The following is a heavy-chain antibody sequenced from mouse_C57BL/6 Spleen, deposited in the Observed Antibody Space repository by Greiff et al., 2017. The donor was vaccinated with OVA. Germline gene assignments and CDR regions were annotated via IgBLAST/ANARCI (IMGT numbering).Heavy chain of an antibody. CDR1: GYTFTSYW. CDR3: ARCLGRGQTWFAY. CDR2: IDPNSGGT. D-gene: IGHD4-1*01. V-gene: IGHV1-72*01. J-gene: IGHJ3*01. Sequence: QVQLQQPGAELVKAGASVKLSCKASGYTFTSYWMHWVKQRPGRGLEWIGRIDPNSGGTKYNEKFKSKATLTVDKPSSTAYMQLSSLTSEDSAVYYCARCLGRGQTWFAYWGQGTLVTVSA.